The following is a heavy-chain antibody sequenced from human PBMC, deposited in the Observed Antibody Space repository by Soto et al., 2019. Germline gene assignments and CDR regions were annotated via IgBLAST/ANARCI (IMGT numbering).Heavy chain of an antibody. J-gene: IGHJ4*02. D-gene: IGHD6-13*01. CDR1: GFTFSSYG. V-gene: IGHV3-30*03. CDR3: VRYSSSWYSDY. Sequence: QVQLVESGGGVVQPGRSLRLSCAASGFTFSSYGMHWVRQAPGKGLEWVAVISYDGSNKYYADSVKGRFTISRDNSKNTLYLQMNSLRAEDTAVYYXVRYSSSWYSDYWGQGTLVTVSS. CDR2: ISYDGSNK.